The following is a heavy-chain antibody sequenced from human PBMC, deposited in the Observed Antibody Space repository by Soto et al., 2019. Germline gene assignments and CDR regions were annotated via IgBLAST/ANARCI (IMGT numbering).Heavy chain of an antibody. CDR1: GFTFSSYA. CDR3: ARDTPRIAAATSV. Sequence: GGSLRLSCAASGFTFSSYAMHWVRQAPGKGLEWVAVISYDGSNKYYADSVKGRFTISRDNSKNTLYLQMNSLRAEDTAVYYCARDTPRIAAATSVWGQGTLVTVSS. CDR2: ISYDGSNK. V-gene: IGHV3-30-3*01. J-gene: IGHJ4*02. D-gene: IGHD6-13*01.